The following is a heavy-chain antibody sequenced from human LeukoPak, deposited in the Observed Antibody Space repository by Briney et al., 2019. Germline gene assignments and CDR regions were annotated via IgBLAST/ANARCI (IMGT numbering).Heavy chain of an antibody. Sequence: GGSLRLSCAASGFTFSSYWMHWVRQAPGKGLVWVSRINSDGSSTSYADSVKGRFTISRDNARNTLYLQMNSLRAEDTAVYYCAGGSSWYYYDSSGPPLDYWGQGTLVTVSS. D-gene: IGHD3-22*01. CDR2: INSDGSST. J-gene: IGHJ4*02. CDR1: GFTFSSYW. V-gene: IGHV3-74*01. CDR3: AGGSSWYYYDSSGPPLDY.